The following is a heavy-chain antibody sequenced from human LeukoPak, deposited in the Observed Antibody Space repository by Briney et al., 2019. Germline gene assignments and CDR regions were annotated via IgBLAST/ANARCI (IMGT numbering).Heavy chain of an antibody. Sequence: GGSLRLSWAASGFTFSSYGMSWVRQAPGKGLEWVSTISGRRDSTSYADSVKGRFTISRDNSKNTLYLQMNSLRAEDTAVYYCAKDPNFYYCMDVWGKGTTVTISS. J-gene: IGHJ6*03. CDR1: GFTFSSYG. CDR3: AKDPNFYYCMDV. CDR2: ISGRRDST. V-gene: IGHV3-23*01.